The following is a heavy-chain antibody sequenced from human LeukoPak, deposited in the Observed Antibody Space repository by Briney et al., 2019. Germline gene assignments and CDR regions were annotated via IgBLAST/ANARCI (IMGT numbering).Heavy chain of an antibody. CDR2: IYYSGST. Sequence: SETLSLTCTVSGGSISSYYWSWIRQPPGKGLEWIGYIYYSGSTNYNPSLKSRVTISVDTSKNQFSLKLNSVPAADTAGYYWASTPYYDSIKPPAWGQGTWSPSPQ. CDR3: ASTPYYDSIKPPA. D-gene: IGHD3-22*01. CDR1: GGSISSYY. V-gene: IGHV4-59*01. J-gene: IGHJ5*02.